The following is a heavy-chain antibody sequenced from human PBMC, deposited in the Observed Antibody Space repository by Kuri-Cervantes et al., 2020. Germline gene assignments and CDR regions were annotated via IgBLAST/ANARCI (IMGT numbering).Heavy chain of an antibody. D-gene: IGHD1-26*01. J-gene: IGHJ4*02. V-gene: IGHV3-9*01. CDR3: VKGTHSGSYRPLDY. CDR2: ISWDGGST. CDR1: GFTFDDYG. Sequence: GGSLRLSCAASGFTFDDYGMHWVRQAPGAGLERVSGISWDGGSTGYGDSAKGRFLISRDNAKNSLYLQMNSLRPEDTALYYCVKGTHSGSYRPLDYWGQGTLVTVSS.